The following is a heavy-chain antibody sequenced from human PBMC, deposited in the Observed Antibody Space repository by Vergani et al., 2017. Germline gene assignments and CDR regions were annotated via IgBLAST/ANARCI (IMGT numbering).Heavy chain of an antibody. Sequence: EVQLVESGGGLVKPGGSLRLSCAASGFTFSSYSMNWVRQAPGKGLEWVSSISSSSSYIYYADSVKGRFTITRDNAKNSLYLQMNSLRAEDTAVYYCASPRSHSSSWYGDYYYYGMDVWGQGTTVTVSS. CDR2: ISSSSSYI. CDR3: ASPRSHSSSWYGDYYYYGMDV. J-gene: IGHJ6*02. CDR1: GFTFSSYS. V-gene: IGHV3-21*01. D-gene: IGHD6-13*01.